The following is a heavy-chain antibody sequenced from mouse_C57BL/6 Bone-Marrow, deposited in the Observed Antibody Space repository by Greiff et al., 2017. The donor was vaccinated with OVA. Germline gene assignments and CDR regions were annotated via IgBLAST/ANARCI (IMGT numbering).Heavy chain of an antibody. Sequence: QVQLQQPGAELVRPGTSVKLSCKASGYTFTSYWMHWVKQRPGQGLEWIGVIDPSDSYTNYNQKFKGKATLTVDTSSSTAYMQLSSLTSEDSAVYYCARFDDYEAWFAYWGQGTLVTVSA. CDR2: IDPSDSYT. CDR1: GYTFTSYW. D-gene: IGHD2-4*01. J-gene: IGHJ3*01. V-gene: IGHV1-59*01. CDR3: ARFDDYEAWFAY.